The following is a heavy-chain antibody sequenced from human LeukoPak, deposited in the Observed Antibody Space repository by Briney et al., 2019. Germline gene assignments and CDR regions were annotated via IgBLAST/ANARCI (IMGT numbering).Heavy chain of an antibody. Sequence: GGSLRLSCAASGFTFSSYAMSWVRQAPGKGLEWVANIKQDGSEKYYVDSVKGRFTISRDNAKNSLYLQMNSLRAEDTAVYYCARSGLYYVYYYYGMDVWGQGTTVTVSS. V-gene: IGHV3-7*01. CDR3: ARSGLYYVYYYYGMDV. CDR1: GFTFSSYA. D-gene: IGHD3-10*01. J-gene: IGHJ6*02. CDR2: IKQDGSEK.